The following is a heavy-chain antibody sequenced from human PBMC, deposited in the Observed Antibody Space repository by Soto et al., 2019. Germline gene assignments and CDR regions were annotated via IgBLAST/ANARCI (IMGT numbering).Heavy chain of an antibody. D-gene: IGHD2-2*01. CDR1: GFTVSSDY. V-gene: IGHV3-53*01. CDR2: IYSGGST. CDR3: ARYCTSTTCRHGMDV. Sequence: GGSLRLSCAASGFTVSSDYMSWVRQAPGKGLEWASVIYSGGSTYYADSVRGRFTISRDNSKNTLYLQMNSLRAGDTAVYYCARYCTSTTCRHGMDVWGQGTTVTVSS. J-gene: IGHJ6*02.